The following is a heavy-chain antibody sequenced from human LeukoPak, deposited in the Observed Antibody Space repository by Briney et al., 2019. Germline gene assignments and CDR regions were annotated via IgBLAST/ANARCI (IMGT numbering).Heavy chain of an antibody. V-gene: IGHV3-33*01. J-gene: IGHJ5*02. CDR3: ARLVSGYPNWFDP. D-gene: IGHD3-3*01. CDR1: GFSFSSHG. CDR2: IWYDGSNK. Sequence: GRSLRLSCAASGFSFSSHGMHWVRQAPGKGLEWVALIWYDGSNKYYADSVKGRFTISRDNSKNTLYLQMNSLRAEDTAIYYCARLVSGYPNWFDPWGQGTLVTVSS.